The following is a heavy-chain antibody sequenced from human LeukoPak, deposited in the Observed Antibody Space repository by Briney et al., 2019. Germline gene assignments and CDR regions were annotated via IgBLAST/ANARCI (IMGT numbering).Heavy chain of an antibody. Sequence: GGSLRLSCAASGFTFISYEMHWVRQAPGKGLEWAAVISNDGSVKYYADSVKGRFTISRDNSKNTLYLQMNSLRAEDTAVYYCANDYSNYYSYGMDVWGQGTTVTVSS. D-gene: IGHD4-11*01. V-gene: IGHV3-30*18. CDR3: ANDYSNYYSYGMDV. CDR1: GFTFISYE. CDR2: ISNDGSVK. J-gene: IGHJ6*02.